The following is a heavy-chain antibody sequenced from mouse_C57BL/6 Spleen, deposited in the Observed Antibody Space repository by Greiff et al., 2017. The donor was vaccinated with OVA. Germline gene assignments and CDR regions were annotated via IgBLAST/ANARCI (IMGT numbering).Heavy chain of an antibody. D-gene: IGHD1-1*01. Sequence: EVKLVESGEGLVKPGGSLKLSCAASGFTFSSYAMSWVRQTPEKRLEWVAYISSGGDYIYYADTVKGRFTISRDNARNTLYLQMSSLKSEDTAMYYCTREAYGGFAYWGQGTLVTVSA. J-gene: IGHJ3*01. CDR3: TREAYGGFAY. CDR2: ISSGGDYI. CDR1: GFTFSSYA. V-gene: IGHV5-9-1*02.